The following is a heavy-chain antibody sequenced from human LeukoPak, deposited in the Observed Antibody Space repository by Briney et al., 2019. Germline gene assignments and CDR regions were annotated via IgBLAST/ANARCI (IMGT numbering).Heavy chain of an antibody. V-gene: IGHV4-31*03. CDR3: ARVDTDYDILTGYYPRKYYFDY. J-gene: IGHJ4*02. CDR2: IYYSGST. Sequence: SQTLSLTCTVSGGSISSGGYYWSWIRQHPGKGLEWIGYIYYSGSTYYHPSLKSRVTISVDTSKNQFSLKLSSVTAADTAVYYCARVDTDYDILTGYYPRKYYFDYWGQGTLVTVSS. CDR1: GGSISSGGYY. D-gene: IGHD3-9*01.